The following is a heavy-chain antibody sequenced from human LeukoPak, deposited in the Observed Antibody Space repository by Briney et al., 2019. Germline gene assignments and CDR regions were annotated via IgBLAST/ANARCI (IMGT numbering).Heavy chain of an antibody. CDR3: AKGLAGTTFPQYYYAMDV. J-gene: IGHJ6*04. V-gene: IGHV3-23*01. CDR2: ISGSGAST. CDR1: GFTFSSYA. Sequence: GGSLRLSCAASGFTFSSYAMSWVRQAPGKGLEWGSAISGSGASTYYADSVKGRFTISRDNSKNTLYLPMNSLRAEDTAVYYCAKGLAGTTFPQYYYAMDVWGKGTTVTVSS. D-gene: IGHD1/OR15-1a*01.